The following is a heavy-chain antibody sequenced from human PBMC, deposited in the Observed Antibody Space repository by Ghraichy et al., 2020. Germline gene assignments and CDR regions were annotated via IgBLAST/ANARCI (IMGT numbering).Heavy chain of an antibody. V-gene: IGHV3-7*01. CDR3: AKLFCGPGGDTNGQWGAFAP. CDR1: GFTFSSYW. D-gene: IGHD1-26*01. J-gene: IGHJ5*02. Sequence: GGSLRLSCAASGFTFSSYWMPWVRQAPGKGLEWVANIKHDGGEKYYVDSVKGRFTISRDNSKNSVYLQMNSLRAEDTAVYYCAKLFCGPGGDTNGQWGAFAPWGQGSLVTVSA. CDR2: IKHDGGEK.